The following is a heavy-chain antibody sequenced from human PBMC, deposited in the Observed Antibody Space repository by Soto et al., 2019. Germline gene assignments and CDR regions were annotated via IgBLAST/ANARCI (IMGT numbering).Heavy chain of an antibody. CDR3: AREEVPPYCSSTSCKYYYYYGMDV. Sequence: ASVKVSCKASGYTFTGYYMHWVRQAPGQGLEWMGWINPNSGGTNYAQKFQGWVTMTRDTSISTAYVELSRLRSDDTAVYYCAREEVPPYCSSTSCKYYYYYGMDVWGQGTTVTVSS. J-gene: IGHJ6*02. V-gene: IGHV1-2*04. CDR2: INPNSGGT. CDR1: GYTFTGYY. D-gene: IGHD2-2*01.